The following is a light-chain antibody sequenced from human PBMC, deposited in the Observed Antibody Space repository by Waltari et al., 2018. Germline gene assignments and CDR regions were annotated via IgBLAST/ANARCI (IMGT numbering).Light chain of an antibody. J-gene: IGKJ2*01. V-gene: IGKV3-15*01. CDR1: QSVGNK. CDR2: DAS. Sequence: EIEMTQSPATLSVSPGERATVSCRASQSVGNKLAWYQQKPGQAPRLLFYDASTRATGIPVRFSGSGSGTEFTLTISSLQSEDFAVYYCQQSNNWPYTFGQGTKLETK. CDR3: QQSNNWPYT.